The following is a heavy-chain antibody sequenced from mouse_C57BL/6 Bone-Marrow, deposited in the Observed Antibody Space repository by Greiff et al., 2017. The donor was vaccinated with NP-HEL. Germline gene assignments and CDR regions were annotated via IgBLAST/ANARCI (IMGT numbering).Heavy chain of an antibody. J-gene: IGHJ3*01. CDR1: GYTFTGYW. D-gene: IGHD4-1*01. CDR3: AKWDLWFAY. V-gene: IGHV1-9*01. CDR2: ILPGSGST. Sequence: VQLLQSGAELMKPGASVKLSCKATGYTFTGYWIEWVKQSPGHGLEWIGEILPGSGSTNYNEKFKGKATFTADTSSNTVYMQLSSLTTEDSASDYCAKWDLWFAYWGQGTLVTVSA.